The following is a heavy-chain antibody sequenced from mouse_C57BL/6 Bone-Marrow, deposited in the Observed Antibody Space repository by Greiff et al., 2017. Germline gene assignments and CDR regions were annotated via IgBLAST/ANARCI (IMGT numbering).Heavy chain of an antibody. V-gene: IGHV10-3*01. J-gene: IGHJ1*03. CDR2: IRSKSSNYAT. CDR1: GFTFNTSA. CDR3: VRDGYGQRYFDV. D-gene: IGHD1-2*01. Sequence: VQVVESGGGLVQPKGSLQLSCAASGFTFNTSAMHWVRQAPGKGLEWVARIRSKSSNYATYYADSVKDRFTISRDDSQSMLYLQMNNLKTEDTAMYYCVRDGYGQRYFDVWGTGTTVTVSS.